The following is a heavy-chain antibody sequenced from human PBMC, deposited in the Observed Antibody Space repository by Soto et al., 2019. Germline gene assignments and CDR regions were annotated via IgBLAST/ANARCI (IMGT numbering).Heavy chain of an antibody. J-gene: IGHJ4*02. Sequence: GASVKVSCKASGYTFTSYAMHWVRQAPGQRLEWMGWINAGNGNTKYSQKFQGRVTITRDTSASTAYMELSSLRSEDTAVYYCAREYDFWDNFDYWGQGTLVTVSS. CDR1: GYTFTSYA. CDR2: INAGNGNT. CDR3: AREYDFWDNFDY. V-gene: IGHV1-3*01. D-gene: IGHD3-3*01.